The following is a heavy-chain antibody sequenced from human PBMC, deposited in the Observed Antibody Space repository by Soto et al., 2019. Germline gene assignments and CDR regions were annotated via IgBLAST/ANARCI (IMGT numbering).Heavy chain of an antibody. V-gene: IGHV4-31*03. Sequence: QVQLQESGPGLVKPSQTLSLTCTVSGGSISSGGYYWSWIRQHPGKGLEWIGYIYNSGSTYYNPSLQSRVTKPADPSKNQFSRKLSAVTPADTAVSHCATDPAPWGQATLVTVSS. CDR2: IYNSGST. CDR3: ATDPAP. CDR1: GGSISSGGYY. J-gene: IGHJ5*02.